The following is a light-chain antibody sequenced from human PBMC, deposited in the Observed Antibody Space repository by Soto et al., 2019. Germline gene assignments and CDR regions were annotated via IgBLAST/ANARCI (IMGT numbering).Light chain of an antibody. CDR2: EVT. V-gene: IGLV2-8*01. J-gene: IGLJ1*01. CDR1: SSDVGANNY. CDR3: SSYAGSDNFRV. Sequence: QSVLTQPPSASGSPGQSVTISCTGTSSDVGANNYVSWYQQRPGKAPKLIIYEVTKRPSGVPDRFSGSKSGNTASLTVSGLQAEDEADYYCSSYAGSDNFRVFGTGTKVTVL.